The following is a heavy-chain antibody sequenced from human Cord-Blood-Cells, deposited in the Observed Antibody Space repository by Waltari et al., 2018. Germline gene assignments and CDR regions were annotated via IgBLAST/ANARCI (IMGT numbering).Heavy chain of an antibody. CDR3: ARGGSFPDNYFDY. CDR2: IEYDGRNE. V-gene: IGHV3-30*04. CDR1: GFTFSSYA. J-gene: IGHJ4*02. Sequence: QVQLVESGGGVVQPGRSLRLSCAASGFTFSSYAMHWVRQAPGKGMEWVAVIEYDGRNEDYADSVKGLFTISRDNSKNTLYLQMNSLRAEDTAVYYCARGGSFPDNYFDYWGQGTLVTVSS.